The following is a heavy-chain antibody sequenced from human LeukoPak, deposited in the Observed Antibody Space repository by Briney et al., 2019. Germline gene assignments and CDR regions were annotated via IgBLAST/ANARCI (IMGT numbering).Heavy chain of an antibody. D-gene: IGHD1-26*01. J-gene: IGHJ4*02. CDR3: ARGGTRPTY. Sequence: GGSLRLSCSASGFSFSIYGMYWVRQVPGKGLVWVSRINPDGSTTNYADSVKGRFTISRDNAKNTLYLQMNSLRVEDTALYYCARGGTRPTYWGQGTLVTVSS. CDR2: INPDGSTT. CDR1: GFSFSIYG. V-gene: IGHV3-74*01.